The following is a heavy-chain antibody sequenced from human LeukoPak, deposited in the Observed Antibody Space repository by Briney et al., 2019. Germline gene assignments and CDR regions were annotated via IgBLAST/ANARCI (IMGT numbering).Heavy chain of an antibody. CDR1: GGSVSSGYYY. V-gene: IGHV4-30-4*02. J-gene: IGHJ4*02. D-gene: IGHD1-26*01. CDR3: ARDLNGSYGRYFDY. CDR2: IYYSGST. Sequence: PSETLSLTCTVSGGSVSSGYYYWSWIRQPPGKGLEWIGYIYYSGSTYYNPSLKSRVSISVDTSKNQFSLKVSSVTAADTAVYYCARDLNGSYGRYFDYWGQGTLVTVSS.